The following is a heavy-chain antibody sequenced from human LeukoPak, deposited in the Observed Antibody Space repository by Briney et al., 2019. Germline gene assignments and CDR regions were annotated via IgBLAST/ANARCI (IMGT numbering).Heavy chain of an antibody. D-gene: IGHD3-22*01. J-gene: IGHJ4*02. CDR3: TSRDYYDSSGYYPPFDY. Sequence: GGSLRLSCAASGFTFSNAWMSWVRQAPGKGLEWVGRIKSKTDGGTTDYAAPVKGRFTISRDDSKNTLYLQMNSLKTEDTAVYYCTSRDYYDSSGYYPPFDYWGQGTLVTVSS. CDR2: IKSKTDGGTT. V-gene: IGHV3-15*01. CDR1: GFTFSNAW.